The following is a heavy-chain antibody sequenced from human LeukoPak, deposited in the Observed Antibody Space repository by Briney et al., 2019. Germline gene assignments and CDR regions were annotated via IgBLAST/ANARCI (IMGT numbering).Heavy chain of an antibody. V-gene: IGHV4-4*02. Sequence: SGTLSLTCAVSGGSISNSNWWSWVRQPPGKGLEWIGEIYHSGSTNYNPSLKSRVTISVDTSKNQFSLKLSSVTAADTAVYYCARGEYYYGSPYAFDIWGQGTMVTVSS. J-gene: IGHJ3*02. CDR2: IYHSGST. D-gene: IGHD3-10*01. CDR3: ARGEYYYGSPYAFDI. CDR1: GGSISNSNW.